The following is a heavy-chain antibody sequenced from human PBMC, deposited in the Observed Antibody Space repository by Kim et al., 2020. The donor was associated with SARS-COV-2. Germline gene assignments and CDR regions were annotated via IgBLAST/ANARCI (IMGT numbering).Heavy chain of an antibody. V-gene: IGHV1-69*13. J-gene: IGHJ6*02. CDR2: IIPIFGTA. D-gene: IGHD3-16*01. CDR3: ARDGGRRRPYYYYGMDV. Sequence: SVKVSCKASGGTFSSYAISWVRQAPGQGLEWMGGIIPIFGTANYAQKFQGRVTITADESTSTAYMELSSLRSEDTAVYYCARDGGRRRPYYYYGMDVWGQGTTVTVSS. CDR1: GGTFSSYA.